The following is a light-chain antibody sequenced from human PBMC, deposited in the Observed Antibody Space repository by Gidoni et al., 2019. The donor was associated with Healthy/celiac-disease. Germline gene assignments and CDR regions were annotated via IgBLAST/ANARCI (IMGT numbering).Light chain of an antibody. J-gene: IGKJ4*01. Sequence: DIQMTQSPSSLSASVGDRVTITCRASQRISSYLTWYQQNPGKAPKLLTYAASSLQSGVPARSSGSGSGTDFPLTITSLHPEVFANYASQQSYSTPPVTFGRGTKVEIK. CDR3: QQSYSTPPVT. V-gene: IGKV1-39*01. CDR1: QRISSY. CDR2: AAS.